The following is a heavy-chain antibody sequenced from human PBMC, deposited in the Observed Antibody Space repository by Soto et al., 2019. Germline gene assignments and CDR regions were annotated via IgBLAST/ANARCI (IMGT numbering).Heavy chain of an antibody. CDR3: AREAFVYSNYSYYYYMDV. V-gene: IGHV3-74*01. J-gene: IGHJ6*03. Sequence: GGSLRLSCAASGFTFSSYWMHWVRQAPGKGLVWVSRINSDGSSTSYADSVKGRFTISRDNAKNTLYLQMNSLRAEDTAVYYCAREAFVYSNYSYYYYMDVWGKGTTVTVSS. D-gene: IGHD4-4*01. CDR2: INSDGSST. CDR1: GFTFSSYW.